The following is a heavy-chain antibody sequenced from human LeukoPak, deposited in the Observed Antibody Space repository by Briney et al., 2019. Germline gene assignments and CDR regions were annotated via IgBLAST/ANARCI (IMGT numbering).Heavy chain of an antibody. J-gene: IGHJ4*02. CDR3: ARGGSDSSGYYYGVDY. V-gene: IGHV1-69*13. CDR2: IIPIFRTA. D-gene: IGHD3-22*01. Sequence: ASVKVSCKASGGTFSSYAISWVRHAPGQGLEWMGVIIPIFRTANYAQKFQGRVTITADESTSTAYMELSSLRSEDTAVYYCARGGSDSSGYYYGVDYWGQGTLVTVSS. CDR1: GGTFSSYA.